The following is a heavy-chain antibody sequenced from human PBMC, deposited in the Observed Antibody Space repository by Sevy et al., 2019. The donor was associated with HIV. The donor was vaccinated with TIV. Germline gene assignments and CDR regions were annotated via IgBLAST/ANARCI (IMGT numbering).Heavy chain of an antibody. D-gene: IGHD3-3*01. J-gene: IGHJ6*02. V-gene: IGHV1-2*02. CDR1: GDTFTNNY. CDR3: ARESYDFWTGPVDYDYGMDV. CDR2: INPKSGAT. Sequence: ASVKVSCKASGDTFTNNYMHWVRQAPGQGLEWMGWINPKSGATNYAQKFQGRVTMTRDTSVSTANMELSRLTSDDTAVYYCARESYDFWTGPVDYDYGMDVWGQGTTVTVSS.